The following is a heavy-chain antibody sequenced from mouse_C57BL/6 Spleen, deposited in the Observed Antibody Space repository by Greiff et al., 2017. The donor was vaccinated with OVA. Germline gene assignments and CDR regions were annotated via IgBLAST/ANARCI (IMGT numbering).Heavy chain of an antibody. V-gene: IGHV5-4*01. CDR3: ARDSNYVLDY. J-gene: IGHJ2*01. CDR1: GFTFSSYA. CDR2: ISDGGSYT. Sequence: EVMLVESGGGLVKPGGSLKLSCAASGFTFSSYAMSWVRQTPEKRLEWVATISDGGSYTYYPDNVKGRFTISRDNAKNNLYLQMSHLKSEDTAMYYCARDSNYVLDYWGQGTTLTVSS. D-gene: IGHD2-5*01.